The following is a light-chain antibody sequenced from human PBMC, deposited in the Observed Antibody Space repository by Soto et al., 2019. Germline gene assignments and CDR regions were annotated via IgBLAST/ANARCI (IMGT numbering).Light chain of an antibody. J-gene: IGKJ1*01. CDR1: QSVSSSY. CDR2: GAS. Sequence: EIVLTQSPGTLSLSPGERATLSCRASQSVSSSYLALYQQKPGQAPRLLIYGASSRATGIPDRFSGSGSGTDFTLTISRLEPEDFAVYYCQQYGSSPWTFGQGTKEEIK. CDR3: QQYGSSPWT. V-gene: IGKV3-20*01.